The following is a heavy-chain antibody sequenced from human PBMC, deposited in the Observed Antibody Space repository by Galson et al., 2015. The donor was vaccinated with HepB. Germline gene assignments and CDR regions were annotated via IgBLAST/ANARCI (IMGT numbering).Heavy chain of an antibody. CDR1: GFTFSSYG. J-gene: IGHJ3*02. CDR2: IWYDGSNK. Sequence: SLRLSCAASGFTFSSYGMHWVRQAPGKGLEWVAVIWYDGSNKYYADSVKGRFTISRDNSKNTLYLQMNSLRAEDTAVYYCARDGDCSSTSCYTAFGDDAFDIWGQGTMVTVSS. D-gene: IGHD2-2*02. CDR3: ARDGDCSSTSCYTAFGDDAFDI. V-gene: IGHV3-33*01.